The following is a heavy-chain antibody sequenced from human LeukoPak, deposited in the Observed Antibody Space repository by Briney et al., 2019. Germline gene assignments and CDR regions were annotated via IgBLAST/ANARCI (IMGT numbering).Heavy chain of an antibody. V-gene: IGHV3-15*01. J-gene: IGHJ4*02. Sequence: SGGSLRLSCAASGFTFNNAWMSWVRQAPGKGLEWVGRIKSKTDGGTTDYAAPVKGRFTISRDDSKNTLYLQMNSLRAEDTAVYYCAKDLKIYDFWSGYYTEVFDYWGQGTLVTVSS. CDR3: AKDLKIYDFWSGYYTEVFDY. CDR2: IKSKTDGGTT. CDR1: GFTFNNAW. D-gene: IGHD3-3*01.